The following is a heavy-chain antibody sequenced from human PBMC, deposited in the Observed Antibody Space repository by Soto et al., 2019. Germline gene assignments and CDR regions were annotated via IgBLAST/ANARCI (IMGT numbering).Heavy chain of an antibody. Sequence: QVQLVESGGGVVQPGRSLRLSCAASGFTFSSFGMYWVRQAPGKGLEWVAAISYDGSKKYYADSVKGRFTISRDNSKNTLYLEVNSLTAEDTAVYYCARDVSLYGYFLYYYCYSMDVWGQGTTVTVSS. V-gene: IGHV3-30*03. J-gene: IGHJ6*02. D-gene: IGHD4-17*01. CDR2: ISYDGSKK. CDR1: GFTFSSFG. CDR3: ARDVSLYGYFLYYYCYSMDV.